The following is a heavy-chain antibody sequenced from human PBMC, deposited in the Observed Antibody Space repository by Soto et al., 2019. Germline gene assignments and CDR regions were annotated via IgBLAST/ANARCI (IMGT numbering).Heavy chain of an antibody. CDR3: ARAYLFSYDFWSPSIFDF. D-gene: IGHD3-3*01. Sequence: PETLSLTCTGSGGSISRYDWSWIRQPPGKGLEWIGYIYYSGSTNYNPSLKSRVTISVDTSKNQFSLKLSSVTAADTAVYYCARAYLFSYDFWSPSIFDFCGQGTLRTVFS. CDR1: GGSISRYD. J-gene: IGHJ4*02. CDR2: IYYSGST. V-gene: IGHV4-59*01.